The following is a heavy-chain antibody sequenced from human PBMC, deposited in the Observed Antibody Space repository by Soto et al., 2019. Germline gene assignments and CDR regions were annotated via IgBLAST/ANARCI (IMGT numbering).Heavy chain of an antibody. CDR2: TYYRSIWQT. Sequence: QVQLQQSGPGLVKPSQTLSLTCAISGDSVSSNDAVWNWIRQSPSRGLEWLGRTYYRSIWQTEXAXSXKXXMTINSDASKNQFSLQLNSVTPEDTAMYYCARLVGNSWLDHWGQGTLVTVSA. D-gene: IGHD6-6*01. V-gene: IGHV6-1*01. J-gene: IGHJ5*02. CDR1: GDSVSSNDAV. CDR3: ARLVGNSWLDH.